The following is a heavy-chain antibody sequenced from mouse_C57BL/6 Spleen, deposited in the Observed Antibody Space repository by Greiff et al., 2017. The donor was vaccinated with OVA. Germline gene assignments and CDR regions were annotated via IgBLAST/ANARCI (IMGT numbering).Heavy chain of an antibody. CDR3: TDYYGSAMDY. J-gene: IGHJ4*01. D-gene: IGHD1-1*01. Sequence: EVKLVESGGGLVQPGGSMKLSCVASGFTFSNYWMNWVRQSPEKGLEWVAQIRLKSDNYATHYAESVKGRFTISRDDTKSSVYRHMNNLRAEDTGIYYCTDYYGSAMDYWGQGTSVTVSS. CDR2: IRLKSDNYAT. CDR1: GFTFSNYW. V-gene: IGHV6-3*01.